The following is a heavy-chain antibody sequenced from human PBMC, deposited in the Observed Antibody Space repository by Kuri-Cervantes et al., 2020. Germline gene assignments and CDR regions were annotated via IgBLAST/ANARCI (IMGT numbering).Heavy chain of an antibody. Sequence: LSLTCAASGITFSSNSMNWVRQAPGKGLEWVANIHQDGSEKFYVDSVKGRFTISRDNAKNSLYLQMNSLRAEDTAVYYCARDLSTVVTPRYYYMDVWGKGTTVTVSS. J-gene: IGHJ6*03. CDR2: IHQDGSEK. CDR3: ARDLSTVVTPRYYYMDV. CDR1: GITFSSNS. D-gene: IGHD4-23*01. V-gene: IGHV3-7*01.